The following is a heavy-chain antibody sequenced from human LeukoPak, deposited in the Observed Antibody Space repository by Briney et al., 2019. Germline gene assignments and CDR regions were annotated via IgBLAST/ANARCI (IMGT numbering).Heavy chain of an antibody. CDR3: ARDRITMVRGPPGDTKKGGHKGDY. Sequence: GASVKVSCKASGGTFSSYAISWVRQAPGQGLEWMGRIIPILGIANYAQKFQGRVTITADKSTSTAYMVLSSLSSEDTAVYYCARDRITMVRGPPGDTKKGGHKGDYWGQGTLVTVSS. J-gene: IGHJ4*02. CDR2: IIPILGIA. D-gene: IGHD3-10*01. V-gene: IGHV1-69*04. CDR1: GGTFSSYA.